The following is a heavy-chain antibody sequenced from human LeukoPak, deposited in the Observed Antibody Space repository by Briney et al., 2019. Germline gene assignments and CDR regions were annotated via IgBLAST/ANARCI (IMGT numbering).Heavy chain of an antibody. V-gene: IGHV3-9*01. CDR3: AKAPRGYSYDDWFDP. CDR1: GFTFDDYA. J-gene: IGHJ5*02. Sequence: GRSLRLSCAASGFTFDDYAMHWVRQAPGKGLEWVSGISWNSGSIGYADSVKGRFTISRDNAKNTLYLQMNSLRAEDTAVYYCAKAPRGYSYDDWFDPWGQGTLVTVSS. CDR2: ISWNSGSI. D-gene: IGHD5-18*01.